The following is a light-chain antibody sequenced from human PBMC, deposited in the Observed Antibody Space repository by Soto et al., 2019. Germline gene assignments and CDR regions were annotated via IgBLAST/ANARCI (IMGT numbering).Light chain of an antibody. Sequence: EIVLTQSPGTLSLSPVETATLSCRASQTIGRNYLAWYQQKPGQAPRLLIFGTSTRATGIPDRFSGSGSGTDFTLSISRLEPEDFAVYYCQQYASSPLLTFGGGTKVDI. CDR2: GTS. CDR1: QTIGRNY. J-gene: IGKJ4*01. V-gene: IGKV3-20*01. CDR3: QQYASSPLLT.